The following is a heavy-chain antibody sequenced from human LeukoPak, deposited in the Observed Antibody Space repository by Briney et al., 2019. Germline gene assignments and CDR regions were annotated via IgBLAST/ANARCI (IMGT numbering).Heavy chain of an antibody. D-gene: IGHD1-26*01. Sequence: SVKVSCKASGGTFSSYAISWVRQAPGQGLEWMGGIIPIFGTANYAQKFQGRVTITTDESTSTAYMELSSLRSEDTAVYYCARAVDSGGYYPAFDIWGQGTMVTVSS. J-gene: IGHJ3*02. V-gene: IGHV1-69*05. CDR3: ARAVDSGGYYPAFDI. CDR1: GGTFSSYA. CDR2: IIPIFGTA.